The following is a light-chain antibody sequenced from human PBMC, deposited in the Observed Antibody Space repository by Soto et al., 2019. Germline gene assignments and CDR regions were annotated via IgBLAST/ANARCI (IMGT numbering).Light chain of an antibody. J-gene: IGLJ1*01. CDR3: SSYAGSNNLDV. CDR2: EVN. V-gene: IGLV2-8*01. Sequence: QSVLTQPPSASGSPGQSFTISCTGTSSDVGGFDYVSWYQQHPGKAPKLIIYEVNKRPSRVPDRFSGSKSGNTASLTVSGLQAEDEADYYCSSYAGSNNLDVFGTGTKVTVL. CDR1: SSDVGGFDY.